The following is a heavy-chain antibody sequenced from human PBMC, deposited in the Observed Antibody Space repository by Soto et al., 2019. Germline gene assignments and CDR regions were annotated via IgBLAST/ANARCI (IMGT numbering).Heavy chain of an antibody. CDR1: GYTFTSDV. J-gene: IGHJ6*02. D-gene: IGHD3-10*01. CDR3: ARDSDYYGSGSYYRYYYGMDV. V-gene: IGHV1-18*04. CDR2: LSAYNGNT. Sequence: ASVKVSCKASGYTFTSDVISWVLQAPGRGLDWMGLLSAYNGNTNYAQKLQGRVTMTTDTSTSTAYMELRSLSSVTAADTAVYYCARDSDYYGSGSYYRYYYGMDVWGQGTTVTVS.